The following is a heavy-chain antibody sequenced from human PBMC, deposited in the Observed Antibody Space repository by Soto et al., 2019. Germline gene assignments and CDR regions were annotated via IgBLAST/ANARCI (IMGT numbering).Heavy chain of an antibody. J-gene: IGHJ4*02. Sequence: ASVKVSCKASGYTFTSYGITWVRQAPGQGLEWMGWISAYNGNTNYAQKFQDRVTMTTDTSTSTAYMELRSLRSDDTAVSYCARSSSGSPGGYWGQGTLVTVSP. V-gene: IGHV1-18*01. CDR1: GYTFTSYG. CDR3: ARSSSGSPGGY. D-gene: IGHD6-19*01. CDR2: ISAYNGNT.